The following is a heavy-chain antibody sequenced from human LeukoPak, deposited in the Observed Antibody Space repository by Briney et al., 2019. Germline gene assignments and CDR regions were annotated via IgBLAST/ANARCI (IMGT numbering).Heavy chain of an antibody. CDR3: ARVRYQLLEYFDY. CDR1: GYTFTSYG. Sequence: ASVKVSCKASGYTFTSYGISWVRPAPGQGLEWMGWISGYNSNPKYAQKFQGRVTMTTDTSTSTAYMELRGLTSDDTAVYCCARVRYQLLEYFDYWGQGTLVTVSS. V-gene: IGHV1-18*01. J-gene: IGHJ4*02. D-gene: IGHD2-2*01. CDR2: ISGYNSNP.